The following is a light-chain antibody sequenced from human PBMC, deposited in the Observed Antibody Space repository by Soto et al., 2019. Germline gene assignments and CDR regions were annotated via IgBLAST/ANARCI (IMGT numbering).Light chain of an antibody. J-gene: IGKJ2*01. V-gene: IGKV1-5*03. Sequence: DIPMTQSPSTLSASVGDRVTITCRASQSIRSWLAWYQQKPGKAPKLLIYQASTLGSGVPSRFSGSGSGTEFTLTISSLQPDYFATYYCQQYNAYSTSGQGNKLEIK. CDR1: QSIRSW. CDR2: QAS. CDR3: QQYNAYST.